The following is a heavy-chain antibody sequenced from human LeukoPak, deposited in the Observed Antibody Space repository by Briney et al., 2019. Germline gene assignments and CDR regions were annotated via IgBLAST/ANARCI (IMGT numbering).Heavy chain of an antibody. V-gene: IGHV1-69*05. J-gene: IGHJ6*03. CDR3: ARVRTEITTENYYYDYMDV. CDR2: IIPIFGTA. Sequence: SVKISCKASGGTFSSYAISWVRQAPGHGLEWMGGIIPIFGTANYAQKFQGRVTITTDESTSTAYMELSSLRSEDTAVYYCARVRTEITTENYYYDYMDVWGKGPTVTVS. CDR1: GGTFSSYA. D-gene: IGHD3-22*01.